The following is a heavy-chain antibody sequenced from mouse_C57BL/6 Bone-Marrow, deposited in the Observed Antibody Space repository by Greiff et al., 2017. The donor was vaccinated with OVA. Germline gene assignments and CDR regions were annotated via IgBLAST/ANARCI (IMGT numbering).Heavy chain of an antibody. CDR2: IDPENGDT. D-gene: IGHD1-1*01. CDR1: GFNIKDDY. CDR3: TSTVVDY. V-gene: IGHV14-4*01. Sequence: VQLQQSGAELVRPGASVKLSCTASGFNIKDDYMHWVKQRPEQGLEWIGWIDPENGDTEYASKFQGKATITADKSSNTAYLQLSSLTSEDTAVYYCTSTVVDYWGQGTTLTVSS. J-gene: IGHJ2*01.